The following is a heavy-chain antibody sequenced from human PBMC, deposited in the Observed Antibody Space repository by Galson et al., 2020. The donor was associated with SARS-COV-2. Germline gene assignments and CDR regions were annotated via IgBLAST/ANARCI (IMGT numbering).Heavy chain of an antibody. Sequence: GGSLRLSCAASGFTFSSYAMHWVRQAPGKGLEWVAVISYDGSNKYYADTVKGRFTISRDNSKNTLYLQMNSLRAEDTAVYYCAGEMATRPDAFDIWGQGTMVTVSS. CDR2: ISYDGSNK. J-gene: IGHJ3*02. V-gene: IGHV3-30*04. D-gene: IGHD5-12*01. CDR3: AGEMATRPDAFDI. CDR1: GFTFSSYA.